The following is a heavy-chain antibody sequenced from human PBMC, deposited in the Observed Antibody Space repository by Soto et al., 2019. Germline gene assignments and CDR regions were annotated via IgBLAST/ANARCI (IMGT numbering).Heavy chain of an antibody. D-gene: IGHD3-22*01. J-gene: IGHJ4*02. Sequence: GGSLRLSCAASGFTFSSYSMNWVRQAPGKGLEWVSSISSSSSYIYYADSVKGRFTISRDNAKNSLYLQMNSLRAEDTAVYYCATGGHYYDSSGYYWDYWGQGTLVTVSS. V-gene: IGHV3-21*01. CDR1: GFTFSSYS. CDR3: ATGGHYYDSSGYYWDY. CDR2: ISSSSSYI.